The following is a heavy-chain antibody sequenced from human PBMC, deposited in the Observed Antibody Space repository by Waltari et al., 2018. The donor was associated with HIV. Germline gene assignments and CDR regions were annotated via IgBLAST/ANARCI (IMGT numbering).Heavy chain of an antibody. V-gene: IGHV4-39*07. CDR1: GGSISSSSYY. Sequence: QLQLQESGPGLVKPSETLSLTCTVSGGSISSSSYYWGWIRQPPGKGLEWIGSIYYSGSTYYNPSLKSRVTISVDTSKNQFSLKLSSVTAADTAVYYCARDIIAARPYYYYGMDVWGQGTTVTVSS. J-gene: IGHJ6*02. CDR3: ARDIIAARPYYYYGMDV. CDR2: IYYSGST. D-gene: IGHD6-6*01.